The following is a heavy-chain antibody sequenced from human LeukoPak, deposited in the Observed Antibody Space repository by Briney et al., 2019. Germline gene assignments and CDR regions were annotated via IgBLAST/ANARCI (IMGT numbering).Heavy chain of an antibody. V-gene: IGHV3-23*01. J-gene: IGHJ4*02. CDR1: QFIFSTYA. CDR2: ITSSGGST. Sequence: GSLRLSCAASQFIFSTYAMSWVRQAPGKGLEWVSGITSSGGSTYYADSVRGRFTISRDNSKNTLYLQMNSLRAEDTAVYYCARDVDTAMVPFFDYWGQGTLVTVSS. D-gene: IGHD5-18*01. CDR3: ARDVDTAMVPFFDY.